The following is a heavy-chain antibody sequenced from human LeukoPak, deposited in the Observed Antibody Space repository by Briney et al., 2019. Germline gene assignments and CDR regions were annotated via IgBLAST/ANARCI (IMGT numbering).Heavy chain of an antibody. CDR1: GGSISSFY. D-gene: IGHD4/OR15-4a*01. Sequence: PSETLSLTCTVSGGSISSFYWSWIRQPPGNGLEWIGHIFCSGSTNYNPSLKSRVTISVDTSKNQFSLKLNSVTAADTALYYCARGAGAKSFDYWGQGTLVTVSS. CDR2: IFCSGST. CDR3: ARGAGAKSFDY. J-gene: IGHJ4*02. V-gene: IGHV4-59*01.